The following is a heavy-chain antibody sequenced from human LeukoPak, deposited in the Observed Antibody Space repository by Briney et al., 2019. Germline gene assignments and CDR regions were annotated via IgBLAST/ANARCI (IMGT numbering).Heavy chain of an antibody. CDR3: ARPISSQGYFGVVID. CDR2: IYHSGSP. V-gene: IGHV4-38-2*01. Sequence: KSSETLSLTCAVSGYSISSASYWGWIRQPPGKGLEWIGNIYHSGSPYYNPSLKSRVTISVDTSKNQFSLKLSSVTAADTAVYYCARPISSQGYFGVVIDWGQGTLVTVSS. D-gene: IGHD3-3*01. J-gene: IGHJ4*02. CDR1: GYSISSASY.